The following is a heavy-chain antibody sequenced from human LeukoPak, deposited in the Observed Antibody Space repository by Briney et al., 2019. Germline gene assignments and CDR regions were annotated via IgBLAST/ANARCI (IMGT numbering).Heavy chain of an antibody. J-gene: IGHJ4*02. V-gene: IGHV1-69*13. CDR2: IIPIFGTA. CDR1: GGTFGSYA. CDR3: ARDTIVGAIWSPFDY. D-gene: IGHD1-26*01. Sequence: ASVKVSCKASGGTFGSYAISWVRQAPGQGLEWMGGIIPIFGTANYAQKFQGRVTITADESTSTAYMELSSLRSEDTAVYYCARDTIVGAIWSPFDYWGQGTLVTVSS.